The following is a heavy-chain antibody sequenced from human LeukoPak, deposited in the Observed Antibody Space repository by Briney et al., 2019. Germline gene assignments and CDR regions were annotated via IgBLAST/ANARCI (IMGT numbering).Heavy chain of an antibody. V-gene: IGHV3-53*05. J-gene: IGHJ5*02. CDR3: ARDRAGRRSSWVEFDL. CDR2: IYDDGGT. D-gene: IGHD3-10*01. CDR1: GFTATSTH. Sequence: PGGSLRLSCTVSGFTATSTHMDWVRQAPGKGPEWVAPIYDDGGTVYADSVKGRFTISRDNSKNMVYLQMNSLRPEDSAVYYCARDRAGRRSSWVEFDLWGQGTLVTVSS.